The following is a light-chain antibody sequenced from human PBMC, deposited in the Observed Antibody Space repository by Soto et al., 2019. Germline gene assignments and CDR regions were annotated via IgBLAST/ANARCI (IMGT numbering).Light chain of an antibody. J-gene: IGKJ4*01. Sequence: IQLTQSPSSLSASVGDSVTITCRASQGVSRYLSWYQQKPGRAPRLLIYDASSLESGVPSRFSGSGYGTEFTLTISSLQPDDFATYYCQQYNTYSSLTFGQGTKVDIK. V-gene: IGKV1-5*01. CDR2: DAS. CDR3: QQYNTYSSLT. CDR1: QGVSRY.